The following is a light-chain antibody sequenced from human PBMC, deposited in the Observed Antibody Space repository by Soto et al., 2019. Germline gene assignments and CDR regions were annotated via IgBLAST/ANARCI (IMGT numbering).Light chain of an antibody. J-gene: IGKJ4*01. Sequence: EIVLTQSPGTLSLSPGERATLSCRASQSVSSSFLAWYQQKPGQAPRLLIYGASSRATGIPDRFSGSGSGTDFTLTISRLEPEDVAVYYGQQYGSSSLTFGGGTKVEIK. V-gene: IGKV3-20*01. CDR2: GAS. CDR1: QSVSSSF. CDR3: QQYGSSSLT.